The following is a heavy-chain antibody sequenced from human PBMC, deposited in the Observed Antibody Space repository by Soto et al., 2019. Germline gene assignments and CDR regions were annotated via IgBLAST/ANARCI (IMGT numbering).Heavy chain of an antibody. D-gene: IGHD5-18*01. V-gene: IGHV1-2*04. Sequence: ASVKFSCKASGYTFTGYYMHWVRQAPGQGLEWMGWINPNSGGTNYAQKFQGWVTMTRDTSISTAYMELSRLRSDDTAVYYCAREKDTAMGDYYYGVDVWGQGTTVTVSS. CDR3: AREKDTAMGDYYYGVDV. CDR1: GYTFTGYY. J-gene: IGHJ6*02. CDR2: INPNSGGT.